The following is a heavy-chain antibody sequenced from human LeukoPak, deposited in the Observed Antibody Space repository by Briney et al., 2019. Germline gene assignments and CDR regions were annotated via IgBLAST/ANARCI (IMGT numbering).Heavy chain of an antibody. CDR2: INSDGSIT. Sequence: GGSLRLSCAASGFTFTTYWMHWVRQAPGKGLVWVSHINSDGSITSYADSVKGRFTTSRDNAKNTLYLQMNSLRAEDTAVYYCARDAVDTANAVWGQGTTVTVSS. D-gene: IGHD5-18*01. CDR1: GFTFTTYW. J-gene: IGHJ6*02. V-gene: IGHV3-74*01. CDR3: ARDAVDTANAV.